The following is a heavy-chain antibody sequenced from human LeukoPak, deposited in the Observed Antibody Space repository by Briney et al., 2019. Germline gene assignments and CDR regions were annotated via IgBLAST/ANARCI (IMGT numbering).Heavy chain of an antibody. CDR1: GFTFSSYW. Sequence: GGSLRLSCAASGFTFSSYWMSWVRQAPGKGLEWVANIKQDGSEKYYVDSVKGRFTISRDNAKKSLYLQMNSLRAEDTAVYYCARDRQVGATVDYFDYWGQGTLVTVSS. V-gene: IGHV3-7*01. CDR2: IKQDGSEK. D-gene: IGHD1-26*01. J-gene: IGHJ4*02. CDR3: ARDRQVGATVDYFDY.